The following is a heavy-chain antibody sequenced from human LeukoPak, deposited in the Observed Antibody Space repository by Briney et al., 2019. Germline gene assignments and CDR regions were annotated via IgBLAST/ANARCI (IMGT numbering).Heavy chain of an antibody. J-gene: IGHJ4*02. V-gene: IGHV3-30-3*01. CDR3: APIAAAGAVPIFDY. D-gene: IGHD6-13*01. Sequence: GGSLRLSCAASGFTFSSYAMHWVRQAPGKGLEWVAVISYDGSNKYYADSVKGRFTISRDNSKNTLYLQMNSLRAEDTAVYYCAPIAAAGAVPIFDYWGQGTLVTVSS. CDR2: ISYDGSNK. CDR1: GFTFSSYA.